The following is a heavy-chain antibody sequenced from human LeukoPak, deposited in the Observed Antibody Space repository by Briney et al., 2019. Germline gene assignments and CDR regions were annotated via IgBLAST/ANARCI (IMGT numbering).Heavy chain of an antibody. Sequence: GGSLRLSCVASVFTSSNYGMRRVRQAPGKGLEWVAVIPYDGSHIFYADSVKGRFTVSRDTSRSTLYLQMNSLRADDTAVYYCAMSFYGRHSSRPLFKWFDPWGQGTLVTVSS. CDR1: VFTSSNYG. J-gene: IGHJ5*02. V-gene: IGHV3-30*03. D-gene: IGHD6-6*01. CDR3: AMSFYGRHSSRPLFKWFDP. CDR2: IPYDGSHI.